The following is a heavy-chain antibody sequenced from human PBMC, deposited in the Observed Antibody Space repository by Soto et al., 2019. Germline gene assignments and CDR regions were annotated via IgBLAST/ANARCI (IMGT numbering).Heavy chain of an antibody. Sequence: SETLSLTCTVSGGSISSSSYYWGWIRQPPGKGLEWIGSIYYSGSTYYNPSLKSRVTISVDTSKNQFSLKLSSVTAADTAVYYCASPIATEYDFWTPVPRGMDVWGQGTTVTVSS. CDR3: ASPIATEYDFWTPVPRGMDV. CDR1: GGSISSSSYY. CDR2: IYYSGST. D-gene: IGHD3-3*01. V-gene: IGHV4-39*01. J-gene: IGHJ6*02.